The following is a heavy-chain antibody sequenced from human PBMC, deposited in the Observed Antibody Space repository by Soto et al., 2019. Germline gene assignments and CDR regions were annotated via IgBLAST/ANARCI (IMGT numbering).Heavy chain of an antibody. Sequence: PSETLSLTCAVSGVSLSSGAYSWTWIRQSPGRGLEWIGYIYHNGSPYYNPSLKRRVSISLDKSKNQFSLMLSSVTAADTAVYFCARDLRGGGGYFGIDVWGHGTTVTVSS. V-gene: IGHV4-30-2*06. J-gene: IGHJ6*02. CDR3: ARDLRGGGGYFGIDV. CDR2: IYHNGSP. CDR1: GVSLSSGAYS. D-gene: IGHD3-16*01.